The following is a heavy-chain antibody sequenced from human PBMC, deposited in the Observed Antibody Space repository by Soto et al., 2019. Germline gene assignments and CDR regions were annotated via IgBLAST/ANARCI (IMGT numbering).Heavy chain of an antibody. V-gene: IGHV5-51*01. J-gene: IGHJ6*02. CDR1: GYSFTSYW. CDR3: AILGYCSGGSCHYDPFYYGMDV. CDR2: IYPGDSDT. Sequence: GESLKISCKGSGYSFTSYWIGWVRQMPGKGLEWMGIIYPGDSDTRYSPSFQGQVTISADKSISTAYLQWSSLKASDTAMFYCAILGYCSGGSCHYDPFYYGMDVWGQGTTVTVSS. D-gene: IGHD2-15*01.